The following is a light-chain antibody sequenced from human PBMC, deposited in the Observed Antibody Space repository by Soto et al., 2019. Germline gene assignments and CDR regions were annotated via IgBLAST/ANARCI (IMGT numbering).Light chain of an antibody. Sequence: DIQMTQSPSALSASVGDRVTITCRASQSISSWLAWYQQKPGKAPRLLIYDASYLERGVPSRFSGSGSGTEFTLTINDLQPDDLATYYCQQYNNFWTFGPGTKVEI. CDR2: DAS. CDR3: QQYNNFWT. V-gene: IGKV1-5*01. J-gene: IGKJ1*01. CDR1: QSISSW.